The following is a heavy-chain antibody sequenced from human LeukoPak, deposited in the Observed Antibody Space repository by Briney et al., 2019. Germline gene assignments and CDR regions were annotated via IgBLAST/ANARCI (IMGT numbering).Heavy chain of an antibody. J-gene: IGHJ6*02. CDR2: IIPILGIA. V-gene: IGHV1-69*04. D-gene: IGHD5-12*01. Sequence: ASVKVSCKASGGTFSSYAISWVRQAPGQGLEWMGRIIPILGIANYAQKFQGRVTITADKSTSTAYMELSSLRSEDTAVYYCARGRGYSGYADARYYYGMDVWGQGTTVTVSS. CDR1: GGTFSSYA. CDR3: ARGRGYSGYADARYYYGMDV.